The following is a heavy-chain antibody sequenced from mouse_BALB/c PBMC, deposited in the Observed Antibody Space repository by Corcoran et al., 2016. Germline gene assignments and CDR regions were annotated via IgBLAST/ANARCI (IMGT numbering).Heavy chain of an antibody. Sequence: EVQLQQSGAELVKPGASVKLSCTASGFNIKDTYMHWVKQRPEQGLRWIGRIDPANVNTKYDPKFQGKATIIAEPSSNTAYLQLSSLTSEDTAVYYCANWDWYFDVWGAGTTVTVSS. J-gene: IGHJ1*01. CDR1: GFNIKDTY. D-gene: IGHD4-1*01. V-gene: IGHV14-3*02. CDR2: IDPANVNT. CDR3: ANWDWYFDV.